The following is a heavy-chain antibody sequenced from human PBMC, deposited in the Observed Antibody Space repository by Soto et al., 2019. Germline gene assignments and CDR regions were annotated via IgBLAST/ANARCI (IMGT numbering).Heavy chain of an antibody. V-gene: IGHV1-69*12. CDR2: IIPIFGTA. D-gene: IGHD6-19*01. CDR3: ARDQLEYRSGWYNWFDP. CDR1: GGTFSSYA. J-gene: IGHJ5*02. Sequence: QVQLVQSGAEVKKPGSSVKVSCKASGGTFSSYAISWVRQAPGQGLEWMGGIIPIFGTANYAQKFQGRVTITAXXSXSXXYMELSSLRSEDTAVYYCARDQLEYRSGWYNWFDPWGQGTLVTVSS.